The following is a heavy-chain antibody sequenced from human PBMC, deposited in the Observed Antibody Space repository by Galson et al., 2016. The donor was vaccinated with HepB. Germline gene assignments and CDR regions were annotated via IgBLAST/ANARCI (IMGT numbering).Heavy chain of an antibody. Sequence: SCKASGYTLTYRYLHWVRQAPGQALEWMGWITPFNSNTNYAQKFQDRVTITRDRSMSTAYMELASLRSDDTAMYYCASVAWGGAYAMDVWGQGTTVTVSS. D-gene: IGHD3-10*01. J-gene: IGHJ6*02. CDR2: ITPFNSNT. CDR1: GYTLTYRY. V-gene: IGHV1-45*02. CDR3: ASVAWGGAYAMDV.